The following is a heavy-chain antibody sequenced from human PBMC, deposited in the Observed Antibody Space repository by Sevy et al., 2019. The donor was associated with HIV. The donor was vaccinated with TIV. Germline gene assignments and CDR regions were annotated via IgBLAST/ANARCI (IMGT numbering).Heavy chain of an antibody. Sequence: ASVKVSCKVSGSTLTKLSMHWVRLVPRKGLEWMVSFDPEDGETIYARKFQGRVTMTEDTSTDTAYMVLSSLRSEDTAVYYCATTKDYYDSSGSPFDYWGQGTLVTVSS. J-gene: IGHJ4*02. CDR2: FDPEDGET. D-gene: IGHD3-22*01. V-gene: IGHV1-24*01. CDR3: ATTKDYYDSSGSPFDY. CDR1: GSTLTKLS.